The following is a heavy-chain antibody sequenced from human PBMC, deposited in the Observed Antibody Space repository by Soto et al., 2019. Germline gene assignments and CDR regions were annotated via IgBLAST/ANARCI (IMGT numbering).Heavy chain of an antibody. CDR1: GYTVSELS. J-gene: IGHJ4*02. Sequence: QVQLEQSGAEVKRPGASVKVSCKVSGYTVSELSMNWLRQGPGKALEWIGGFDPEAGEKIFSQKFQGRVITTEDTSTDFAYMELTSLTSDDTAVYYCATLYDSSGFRRGYYFDSWGQGTLVTVSS. CDR3: ATLYDSSGFRRGYYFDS. CDR2: FDPEAGEK. V-gene: IGHV1-24*01. D-gene: IGHD3-22*01.